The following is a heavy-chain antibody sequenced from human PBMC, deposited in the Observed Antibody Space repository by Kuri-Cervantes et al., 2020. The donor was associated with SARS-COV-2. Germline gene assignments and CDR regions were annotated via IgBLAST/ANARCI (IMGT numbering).Heavy chain of an antibody. J-gene: IGHJ4*02. CDR1: GFTFSSYA. V-gene: IGHV3-23*01. CDR2: ISGSGGST. Sequence: GESLKISCAASGFTFSSYAMSWVRQAPGKGLEWVSAISGSGGSTYYADSVKGRFTISRDNSKNTLYLQMNSLRDEYTAVYYCARDLGTVTVFDYWGQGTLVTVSS. D-gene: IGHD4-17*01. CDR3: ARDLGTVTVFDY.